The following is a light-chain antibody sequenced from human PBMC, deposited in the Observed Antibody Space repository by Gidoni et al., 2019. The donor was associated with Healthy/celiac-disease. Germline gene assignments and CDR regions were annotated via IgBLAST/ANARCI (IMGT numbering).Light chain of an antibody. CDR3: QQSYSTPLT. J-gene: IGKJ4*01. V-gene: IGKV1-39*01. Sequence: DIQITQSPSSLSASVGDRVTITCRASQSISSYLNWYQQKPGKAPKLLIYAASSLQSGVPSRFSGSGSGKDLTLTISSLKPEDFATYYSQQSYSTPLTFGGGTKVEIK. CDR2: AAS. CDR1: QSISSY.